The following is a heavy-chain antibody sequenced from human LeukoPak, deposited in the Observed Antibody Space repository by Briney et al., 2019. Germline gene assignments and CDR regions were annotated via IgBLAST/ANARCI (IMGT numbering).Heavy chain of an antibody. J-gene: IGHJ4*02. D-gene: IGHD6-13*01. CDR1: GDSISSKNW. CDR2: IYHGGNT. CDR3: ARDREYSKSWIFDY. Sequence: PSGTLSLTCAVSGDSISSKNWWNWVRQPPGKGLEWIGEIYHGGNTNYNPSLKSRVTISVDKSKNQFSLILSSVTAADTAVYYCARDREYSKSWIFDYWGQGTLVTVSS. V-gene: IGHV4-4*02.